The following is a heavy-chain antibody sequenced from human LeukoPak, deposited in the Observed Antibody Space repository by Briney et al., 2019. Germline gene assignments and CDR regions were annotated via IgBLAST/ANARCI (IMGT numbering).Heavy chain of an antibody. CDR3: ARLELARRYCTSTSCVYDAFDI. D-gene: IGHD2-2*01. J-gene: IGHJ3*02. CDR1: GGSISSSNYY. V-gene: IGHV4-39*01. CDR2: IYYSGST. Sequence: PSETLSLTCTVSGGSISSSNYYWGWIRQPPGKGLEWIGSIYYSGSTYYNPSLKSRVTISVDTSKNQFSLKLSSVTAADTAVYYCARLELARRYCTSTSCVYDAFDIWGQGTVVTVSS.